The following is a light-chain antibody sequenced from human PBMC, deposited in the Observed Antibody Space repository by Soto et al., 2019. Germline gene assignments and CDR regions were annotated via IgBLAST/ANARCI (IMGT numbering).Light chain of an antibody. Sequence: EIVVTQSPATLSFSPGERATLSCRASQSVSSYLAWYQQKPGQAPRLLIYDASNRATGIPARFSGSGSGTDFTLTISSLEPEDFAVYYCQQRSNWPQITFGQGTRLEIK. CDR2: DAS. CDR3: QQRSNWPQIT. J-gene: IGKJ5*01. CDR1: QSVSSY. V-gene: IGKV3-11*01.